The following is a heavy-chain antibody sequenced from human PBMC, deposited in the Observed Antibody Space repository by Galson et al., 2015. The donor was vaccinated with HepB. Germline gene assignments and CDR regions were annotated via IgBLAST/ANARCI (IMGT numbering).Heavy chain of an antibody. Sequence: SVKVSCKASGYTFTSYDITWVRQAAGQGLEWMAWISGYNGNTKYAQQPQGRVTVTTDTSTSTAYMELRSLRSDDTAVYYCARYCSTVSCYFAFDIWGQGTMVTVSS. J-gene: IGHJ3*02. D-gene: IGHD2-2*01. CDR1: GYTFTSYD. CDR3: ARYCSTVSCYFAFDI. CDR2: ISGYNGNT. V-gene: IGHV1-18*01.